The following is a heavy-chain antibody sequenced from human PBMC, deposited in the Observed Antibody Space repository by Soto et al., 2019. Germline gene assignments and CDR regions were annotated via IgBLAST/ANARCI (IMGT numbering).Heavy chain of an antibody. J-gene: IGHJ4*02. CDR3: ATSLSTLIWFESFDY. CDR1: GYTLTELS. V-gene: IGHV1-24*01. D-gene: IGHD3-10*01. CDR2: VEPEDVET. Sequence: ASVKVSCKVSGYTLTELSMHWVRQAPGKGLEWMGGVEPEDVETIYAQKFQGRVTMTEDTSTDTSYMELSSLRSEDTAVYYCATSLSTLIWFESFDYWGKGSMVTVSS.